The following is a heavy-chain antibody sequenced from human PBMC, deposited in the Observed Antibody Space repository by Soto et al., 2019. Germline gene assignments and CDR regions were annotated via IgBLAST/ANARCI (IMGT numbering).Heavy chain of an antibody. CDR1: GYTFTSYA. D-gene: IGHD3-9*01. V-gene: IGHV1-3*01. Sequence: ASVKVSCKASGYTFTSYAMHWVRQAPGQRLEWMGWINAGNGNTKYSQKFQGRVTITRDTSASTAYMELSSLRSEDTAVYYCARDKYDTLTGYGWFDPWGQGTLVTVSS. CDR2: INAGNGNT. CDR3: ARDKYDTLTGYGWFDP. J-gene: IGHJ5*02.